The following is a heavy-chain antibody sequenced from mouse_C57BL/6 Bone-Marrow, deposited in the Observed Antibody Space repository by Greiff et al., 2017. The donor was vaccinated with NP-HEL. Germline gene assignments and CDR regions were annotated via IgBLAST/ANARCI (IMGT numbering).Heavy chain of an antibody. Sequence: EVMLVESGGGLVKPGGSLKLSCAASGFTFSDYGMHWVRQAPEQGLEWVAYISSGSSTIYYAYTVKGRFTISRDNAKNTLFLQMTSLRSEDTAMYYCARDHDGSSYCWYFDVWGKGTTVTVSS. CDR2: ISSGSSTI. D-gene: IGHD1-1*01. CDR3: ARDHDGSSYCWYFDV. CDR1: GFTFSDYG. V-gene: IGHV5-17*01. J-gene: IGHJ1*03.